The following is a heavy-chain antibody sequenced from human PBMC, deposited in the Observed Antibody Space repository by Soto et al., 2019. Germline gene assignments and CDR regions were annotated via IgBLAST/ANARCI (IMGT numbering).Heavy chain of an antibody. D-gene: IGHD3-10*01. CDR1: GGSISSGSYY. Sequence: TLYLTCSVSGGSISSGSYYWGWIRQPPGKGLEWIASIYYSGSTYYNPSLKSRVTIFVDTSKNQFSLKLSSVTAADTALYYCARQGYYGSGSYYKSRGFDLWGQGTVVTVTS. V-gene: IGHV4-39*01. J-gene: IGHJ5*02. CDR3: ARQGYYGSGSYYKSRGFDL. CDR2: IYYSGST.